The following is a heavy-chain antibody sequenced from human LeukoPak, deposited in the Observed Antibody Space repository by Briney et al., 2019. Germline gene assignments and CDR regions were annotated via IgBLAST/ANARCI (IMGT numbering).Heavy chain of an antibody. J-gene: IGHJ4*02. CDR3: AKDRRNWGSRVDY. CDR2: ISGSGGST. D-gene: IGHD7-27*01. CDR1: GFTFSTYA. Sequence: TGGSLRLSCAASGFTFSTYAVSWVRQAPGKGLEWVSAISGSGGSTYYADSVKGRFTISRDNSKNTLYLQINSLRAEDTAIYYCAKDRRNWGSRVDYWGQGNLVTVSS. V-gene: IGHV3-23*01.